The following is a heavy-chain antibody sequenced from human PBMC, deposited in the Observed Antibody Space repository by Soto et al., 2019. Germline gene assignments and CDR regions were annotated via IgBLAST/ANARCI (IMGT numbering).Heavy chain of an antibody. Sequence: GAALRLSWAASGFTFSSYAMHWVRQAPGKGLEWVAVISYDGSNKYYADSVKGRFTISRDNSKNTLYLQMNSLRAEDTAVYYCARGSSSSPPPYYYYGMDVWGQGTTVTVSS. V-gene: IGHV3-30-3*01. CDR2: ISYDGSNK. CDR3: ARGSSSSPPPYYYYGMDV. CDR1: GFTFSSYA. J-gene: IGHJ6*02. D-gene: IGHD6-6*01.